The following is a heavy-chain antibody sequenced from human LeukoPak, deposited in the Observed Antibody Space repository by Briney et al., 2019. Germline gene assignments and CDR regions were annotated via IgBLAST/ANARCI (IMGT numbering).Heavy chain of an antibody. J-gene: IGHJ4*02. CDR2: IYPSGST. Sequence: SETLSLTCTVSGGSIRSSTYYWGWVCQRPGKGLEWIGSIYPSGSTYYNPSLKSRVTISVDTSKNQFSLKLSSVTAADTAVYYCASLSSSFLVDYWGQGTLVTVSS. CDR1: GGSIRSSTYY. CDR3: ASLSSSFLVDY. V-gene: IGHV4-39*01. D-gene: IGHD6-13*01.